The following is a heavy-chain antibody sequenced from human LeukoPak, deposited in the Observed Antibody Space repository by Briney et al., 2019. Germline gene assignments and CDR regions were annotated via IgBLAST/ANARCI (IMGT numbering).Heavy chain of an antibody. V-gene: IGHV1-8*01. CDR3: ARGLRRRWPAKTRYPADY. D-gene: IGHD5-24*01. Sequence: ASVKVSCKASGYTFTSYDINWVRQATGQGLEWMGWMNPNSGNTGYAQKFQGRVTMTRNTSISTAYMELSSLRSEDTAVYYCARGLRRRWPAKTRYPADYWGQGTLVTVSS. J-gene: IGHJ4*02. CDR2: MNPNSGNT. CDR1: GYTFTSYD.